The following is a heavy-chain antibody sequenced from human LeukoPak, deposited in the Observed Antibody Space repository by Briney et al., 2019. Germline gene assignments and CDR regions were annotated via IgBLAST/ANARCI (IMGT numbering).Heavy chain of an antibody. CDR3: ARSLGGYDPGPFDY. V-gene: IGHV3-48*03. J-gene: IGHJ4*02. CDR2: IRSSGSAK. CDR1: GVSISGYE. Sequence: GGSLRLSCAVSGVSISGYEMSWVRQAPGKGLEWVSCIRSSGSAKFYADSVKGRFTMSRDNAGNSVYLQMNSLRAEGTAVYYCARSLGGYDPGPFDYWGQGTLLTVSS. D-gene: IGHD5-12*01.